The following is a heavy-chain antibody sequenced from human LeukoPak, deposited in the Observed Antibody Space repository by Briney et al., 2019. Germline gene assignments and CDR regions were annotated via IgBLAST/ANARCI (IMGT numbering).Heavy chain of an antibody. V-gene: IGHV4-30-2*01. J-gene: IGHJ4*02. Sequence: SQTPSLTCAVSGGSISSGGYSWSWLQQPPGKGLEWIGYIYHSGSTYYNPSLKSRVTISVDRSKNQFSLKLSSVTAADTAVYYCASHVTYYGSGSYWGYFDYWGQGTLVTVSS. CDR1: GGSISSGGYS. CDR2: IYHSGST. D-gene: IGHD3-10*01. CDR3: ASHVTYYGSGSYWGYFDY.